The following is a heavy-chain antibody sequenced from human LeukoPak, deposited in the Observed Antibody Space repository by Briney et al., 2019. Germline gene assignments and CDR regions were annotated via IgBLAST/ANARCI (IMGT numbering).Heavy chain of an antibody. J-gene: IGHJ3*02. CDR1: GYTFTSYD. CDR2: MNPNSGNT. V-gene: IGHV1-8*02. CDR3: ARDFTGTDAFDI. Sequence: ASVKVSCKASGYTFTSYDINWVRQATGQGLEWMGWMNPNSGNTGYAQKFQGRVTMTTDTSTSTAYMELRSLRSDDTAVYYCARDFTGTDAFDIWGQGTMVTVSS. D-gene: IGHD1/OR15-1a*01.